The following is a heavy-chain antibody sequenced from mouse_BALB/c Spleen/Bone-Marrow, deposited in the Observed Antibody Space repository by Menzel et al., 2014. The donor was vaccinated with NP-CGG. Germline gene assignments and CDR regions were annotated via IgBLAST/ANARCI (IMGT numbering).Heavy chain of an antibody. J-gene: IGHJ2*01. CDR2: IDPANGNT. CDR3: ARFPYDYGGGDY. CDR1: GFNIKDTY. V-gene: IGHV14-3*02. Sequence: VQLQQSGAELVKPGASVKLSCTASGFNIKDTYMHWAKRRPEQGLEWIGRIDPANGNTKYDPKFQGKATITADTSSNTAYLQLSSLTSEDTAVYYCARFPYDYGGGDYWGQGTTLTVSS. D-gene: IGHD2-4*01.